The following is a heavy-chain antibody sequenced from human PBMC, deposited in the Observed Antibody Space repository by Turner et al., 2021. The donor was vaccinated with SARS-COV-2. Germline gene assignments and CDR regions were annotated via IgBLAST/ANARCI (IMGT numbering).Heavy chain of an antibody. CDR2: ISYDGSNK. J-gene: IGHJ4*02. D-gene: IGHD4-4*01. V-gene: IGHV3-30*18. CDR1: GFTFSSYG. Sequence: QVQLVESGGGVVQPGRSLRLFCAASGFTFSSYGMHWVRQAPGKGLEWVEIISYDGSNKYYADSVKGRFTISRDNSKNTLYLQLNSLRAEDTAVYYCAKQLGLYSNPMYYFDYWGQGTLVTVSS. CDR3: AKQLGLYSNPMYYFDY.